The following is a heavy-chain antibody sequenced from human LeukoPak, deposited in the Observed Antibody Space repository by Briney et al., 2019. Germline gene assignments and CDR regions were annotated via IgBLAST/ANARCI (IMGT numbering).Heavy chain of an antibody. Sequence: SVKVSCKASGGTFSSYAISWVRQAPGQGLEWMGGIIPIFGTANYAQKFQGRVTITTDESTSTAYMELSSLRSEDTAVYYCARVAVLRYFDSPRVSDYGMDVWGQGTTVTVSS. CDR1: GGTFSSYA. J-gene: IGHJ6*02. CDR3: ARVAVLRYFDSPRVSDYGMDV. D-gene: IGHD3-9*01. CDR2: IIPIFGTA. V-gene: IGHV1-69*05.